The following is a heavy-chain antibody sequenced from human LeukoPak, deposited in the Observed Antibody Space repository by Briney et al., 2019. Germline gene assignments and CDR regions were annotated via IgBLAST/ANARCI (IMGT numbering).Heavy chain of an antibody. V-gene: IGHV3-21*01. CDR3: ARGEMATILYYFDY. D-gene: IGHD5-24*01. CDR1: GFTFSSYS. Sequence: GGSLRLSCAASGFTFSSYSMNWVRQAPGKGLEWVSSISSSSSYIYYADSVKGRFTISRDNAKNSLYLQMNSLRAEDTAVYYCARGEMATILYYFDYWGQGTLVTVSS. J-gene: IGHJ4*02. CDR2: ISSSSSYI.